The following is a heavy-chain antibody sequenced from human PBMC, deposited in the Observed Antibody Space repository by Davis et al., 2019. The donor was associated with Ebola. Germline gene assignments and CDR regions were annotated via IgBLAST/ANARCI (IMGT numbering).Heavy chain of an antibody. J-gene: IGHJ4*02. CDR1: GFSFSSFA. Sequence: GGSLRLSCGASGFSFSSFAMNWVRQAPGQGLEWVSGISGSGGSTDYADSVKGRFTISRDIAKNSLYLHMNNLRDEDTAVYYCARGSENWNYVDSWGQGTLVTVSS. D-gene: IGHD1-7*01. CDR3: ARGSENWNYVDS. V-gene: IGHV3-23*01. CDR2: ISGSGGST.